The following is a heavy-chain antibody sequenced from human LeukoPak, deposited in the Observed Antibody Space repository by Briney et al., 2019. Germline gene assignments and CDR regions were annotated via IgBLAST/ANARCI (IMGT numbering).Heavy chain of an antibody. D-gene: IGHD3-3*01. V-gene: IGHV3-11*04. J-gene: IGHJ5*02. Sequence: GGPLRLSCAACGFTYSEYYMSWIRQARGKGLEWVSSISSSGSSIYYADSEKRRFTISREYAENSLFLQKNTVRHEDAAVYFCARDFSDFWSGYGIDTWGQGTLVTVSS. CDR2: ISSSGSSI. CDR3: ARDFSDFWSGYGIDT. CDR1: GFTYSEYY.